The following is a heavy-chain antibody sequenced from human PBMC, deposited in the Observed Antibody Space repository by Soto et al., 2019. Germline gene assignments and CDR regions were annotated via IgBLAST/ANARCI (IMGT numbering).Heavy chain of an antibody. Sequence: QVQLQESGPGLVKASGTLSLTCVVSGGSIRSSSWWTWLRQSPGKGLEWIGEIYHAGSPNYNPSFQSRVTISADNSKKSFSLKMTSVTAADTAKYYCARASSFRGDFDIWGQGTAVTVSS. V-gene: IGHV4-4*02. CDR1: GGSIRSSSW. J-gene: IGHJ3*02. D-gene: IGHD2-21*01. CDR2: IYHAGSP. CDR3: ARASSFRGDFDI.